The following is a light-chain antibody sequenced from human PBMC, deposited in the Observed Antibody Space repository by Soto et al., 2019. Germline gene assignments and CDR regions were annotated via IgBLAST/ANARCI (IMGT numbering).Light chain of an antibody. CDR3: AACYDIMTAPV. CDR1: SSNIGGNT. CDR2: SNN. J-gene: IGLJ3*02. Sequence: QSALTQPPSASGTPGQWITISCSGSSSNIGGNTIHWYQQHPGTAPKQLIDSNNRRPSGVSDRFSGSMSGTSASLAISGLQAEDEADYYCAACYDIMTAPVFGGGTKLTVL. V-gene: IGLV1-44*01.